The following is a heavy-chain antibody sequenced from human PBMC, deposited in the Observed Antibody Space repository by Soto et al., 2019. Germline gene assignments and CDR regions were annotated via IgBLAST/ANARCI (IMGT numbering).Heavy chain of an antibody. CDR1: GGSISSGGHY. D-gene: IGHD6-13*01. Sequence: SETLSLTCTVSGGSISSGGHYWSWIRQHPGKGLEWIGYIYYSGSTYYNPSLKSRVTISVDTSKNQFSLKLSSVTAADTALYYCARVRSSWYPHRELDYWGQGTQVTVSS. CDR3: ARVRSSWYPHRELDY. J-gene: IGHJ4*02. CDR2: IYYSGST. V-gene: IGHV4-31*03.